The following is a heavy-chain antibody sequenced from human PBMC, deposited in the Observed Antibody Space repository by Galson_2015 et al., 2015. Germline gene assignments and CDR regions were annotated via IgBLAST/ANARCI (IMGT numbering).Heavy chain of an antibody. CDR1: GYTLTELS. CDR2: FDPEDGET. J-gene: IGHJ6*02. D-gene: IGHD2-21*02. Sequence: SVKVSCKVSGYTLTELSMHWVRQAPGKGLEWMGGFDPEDGETIYAQKFQGRVTMTEDTSTDTAYMELSSLRSEDTAVYYCATPEVLTSRLPNYYYGMDVWGQGTTVTVSS. V-gene: IGHV1-24*01. CDR3: ATPEVLTSRLPNYYYGMDV.